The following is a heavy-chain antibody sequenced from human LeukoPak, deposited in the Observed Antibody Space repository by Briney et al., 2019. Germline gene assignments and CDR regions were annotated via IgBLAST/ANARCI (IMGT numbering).Heavy chain of an antibody. CDR2: IWYGGSNK. Sequence: PGRSLRLSCAASGFTFSSYGMHWVRQAPGKGLEWVAVIWYGGSNKYYADSVKGRFTISRDNSKNTLYLQMNSLRAEDTAVYYCAKDRGSGSERVFDIWGQGTMVTVSS. CDR1: GFTFSSYG. D-gene: IGHD1-26*01. V-gene: IGHV3-30*18. J-gene: IGHJ3*02. CDR3: AKDRGSGSERVFDI.